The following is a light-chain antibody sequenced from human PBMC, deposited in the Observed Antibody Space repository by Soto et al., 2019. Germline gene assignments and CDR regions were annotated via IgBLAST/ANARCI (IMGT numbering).Light chain of an antibody. J-gene: IGKJ1*01. V-gene: IGKV1-5*01. CDR3: QQYNSYSPWT. Sequence: DIQMTQSPSTLSASVGDRVTIACRASQSISNWLAWYQQKPGKAPKLLIYDASTLESGGPSRFSGSGSGTEFTLTISSLQPDDFATYYCQQYNSYSPWTFGQGTKVEIK. CDR2: DAS. CDR1: QSISNW.